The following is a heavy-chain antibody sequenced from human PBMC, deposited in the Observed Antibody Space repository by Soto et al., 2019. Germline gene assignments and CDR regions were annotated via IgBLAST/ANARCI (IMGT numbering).Heavy chain of an antibody. D-gene: IGHD5-12*01. V-gene: IGHV3-21*01. J-gene: IGHJ5*01. CDR2: ISSSSTYI. CDR1: GFTFSSYS. CDR3: ARSPVEIVATSLYWFDS. Sequence: EVQLVESGGGLVKPGGSLRLSCAASGFTFSSYSMNWVRQAPGKGLEWVSSISSSSTYIYYADSVKGRFTISRDNAKNSLYLQMNSLRVEDTAVYDCARSPVEIVATSLYWFDSWGQGTLVTVSS.